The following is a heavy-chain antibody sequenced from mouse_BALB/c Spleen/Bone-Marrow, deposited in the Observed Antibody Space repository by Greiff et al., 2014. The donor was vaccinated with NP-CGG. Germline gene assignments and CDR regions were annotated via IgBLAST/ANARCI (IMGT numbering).Heavy chain of an antibody. D-gene: IGHD1-1*01. V-gene: IGHV1-67*01. J-gene: IGHJ3*01. CDR3: AREGYASTAWFAY. CDR1: GYTLTDYA. Sequence: QVQLKESGPGLVGPGVSVKISCKGSGYTLTDYAMHWVKQSHAKSLEWIGVINTYSGNTNYNQNFKGKATMTVDKSSSTAFMELARLTYEDSAIYYCAREGYASTAWFAYWGQGTLVTVSA. CDR2: INTYSGNT.